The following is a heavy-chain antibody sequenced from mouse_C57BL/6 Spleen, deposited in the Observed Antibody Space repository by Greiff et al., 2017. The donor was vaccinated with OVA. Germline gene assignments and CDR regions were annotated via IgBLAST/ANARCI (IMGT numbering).Heavy chain of an antibody. CDR2: INYDGSST. CDR3: ARAGFPWYFDV. V-gene: IGHV5-16*01. D-gene: IGHD4-1*01. J-gene: IGHJ1*03. Sequence: EVKVVESEGGLVQPGSSMKLSCTASGFTFSDYYMAWVRQVPEKGLEWVANINYDGSSTYYLDSLKSRFIISRDNAKNILYLQMSSLKSEDTATYYCARAGFPWYFDVWGTGTTVTVSS. CDR1: GFTFSDYY.